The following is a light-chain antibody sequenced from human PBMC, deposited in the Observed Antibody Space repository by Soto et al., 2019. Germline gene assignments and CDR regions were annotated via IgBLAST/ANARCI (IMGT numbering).Light chain of an antibody. J-gene: IGLJ2*01. CDR3: QSCDSSLSGVV. CDR2: GNS. Sequence: QSVLTQPPSVSGAPGQRVTISCTGSSSNIGAGCDVHWYQQLPGTAPKLLIYGNSNRPSGVPDRFSGSKSGTSASLAITGLQAEDEADYYGQSCDSSLSGVVFGGGTQLTVL. V-gene: IGLV1-40*01. CDR1: SSNIGAGCD.